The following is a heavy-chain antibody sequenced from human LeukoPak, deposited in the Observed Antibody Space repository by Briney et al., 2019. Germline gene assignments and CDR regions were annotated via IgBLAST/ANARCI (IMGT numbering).Heavy chain of an antibody. CDR2: INHGGST. CDR3: ARGSRIAARSYYYYYMDV. D-gene: IGHD6-6*01. CDR1: GESFSGFY. J-gene: IGHJ6*03. V-gene: IGHV4-34*01. Sequence: SETLSLTCAVYGESFSGFYWSWIRQSPGKGLEWIGEINHGGSTNYNPSLKTRVTISVDTSKNQFSLKLRSVTAADTAVYYCARGSRIAARSYYYYYMDVWGKGTTVTVSS.